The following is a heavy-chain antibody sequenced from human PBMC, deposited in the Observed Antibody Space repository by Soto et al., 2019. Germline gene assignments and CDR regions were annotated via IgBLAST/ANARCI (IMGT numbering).Heavy chain of an antibody. Sequence: PGESLKSSFQTSGYTFMSRWISGVRQSPGRGLEWMGRIDHRVSYTNYKASLRGHVTISADKYINTDYLHWSSLRASDTAIYYCARHAAFTPTWVDLDQWGPGTMVTVSS. CDR3: ARHAAFTPTWVDLDQ. J-gene: IGHJ4*02. CDR1: GYTFMSRW. V-gene: IGHV5-10-1*01. CDR2: IDHRVSYT. D-gene: IGHD2-15*01.